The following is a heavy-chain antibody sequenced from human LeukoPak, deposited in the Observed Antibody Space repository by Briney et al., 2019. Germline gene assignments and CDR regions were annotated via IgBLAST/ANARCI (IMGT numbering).Heavy chain of an antibody. J-gene: IGHJ5*02. CDR2: ISGSSYI. V-gene: IGHV3-21*01. D-gene: IGHD3-16*02. Sequence: PGGSLRLSCAASGFTSSSYTMNWVRQAPGKGLEWVSSISGSSYIYYADSVKGRFTISRDNAKNSLYLQMNSLRAEDTAVYYCARDREGDYIWGSYRPDWFDPWGQGTLVTVSS. CDR3: ARDREGDYIWGSYRPDWFDP. CDR1: GFTSSSYT.